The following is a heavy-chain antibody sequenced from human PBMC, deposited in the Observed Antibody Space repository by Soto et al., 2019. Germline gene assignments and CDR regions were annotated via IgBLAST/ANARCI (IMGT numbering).Heavy chain of an antibody. CDR1: GGSISSGDYY. J-gene: IGHJ5*02. CDR3: ARVXRFCSSPSCRGRNWFDP. V-gene: IGHV4-30-4*01. CDR2: MFYVGAT. D-gene: IGHD2-2*01. Sequence: SETLSLTCSVSGGSISSGDYYWSWIRQPPGKGLEWIGYMFYVGATYYNPSLKSRVTISVDTSKNQFYLKLSSVTAADTAVYHCARVXRFCSSPSCRGRNWFDPWGQGTLVTVSS.